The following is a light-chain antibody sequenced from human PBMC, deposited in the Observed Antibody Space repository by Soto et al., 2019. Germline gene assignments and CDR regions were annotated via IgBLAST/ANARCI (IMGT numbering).Light chain of an antibody. CDR3: YSYAGISSVL. Sequence: QSALTQPRSVSGSPGPSVTISCSGTNSDVGGYDYVSWYQQHPGEGPTLLIYDVTHRPSGVPERVSGSKAGNTASLTISGLQTEDEADYYCYSYAGISSVLFGGGTKLTVL. CDR1: NSDVGGYDY. J-gene: IGLJ2*01. CDR2: DVT. V-gene: IGLV2-11*01.